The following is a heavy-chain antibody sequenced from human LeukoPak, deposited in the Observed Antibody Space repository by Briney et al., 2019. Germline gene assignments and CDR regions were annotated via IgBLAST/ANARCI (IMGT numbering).Heavy chain of an antibody. D-gene: IGHD1-1*01. J-gene: IGHJ4*02. CDR1: GFTFSSYA. CDR2: ISYDGSNK. Sequence: GGSLRLSCAASGFTFSSYAMHWVRQAPGKGLEWVAVISYDGSNKYYADSVKGRFTISRDNSKNTLHLQMNSLRAEDTALYYCASRVLTTYYWGQGTLVTVSS. V-gene: IGHV3-30-3*01. CDR3: ASRVLTTYY.